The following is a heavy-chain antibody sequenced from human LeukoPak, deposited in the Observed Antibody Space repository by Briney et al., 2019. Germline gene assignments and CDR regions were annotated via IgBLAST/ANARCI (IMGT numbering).Heavy chain of an antibody. CDR2: IYYSGST. Sequence: SETLSLTCTVSGGFISSYCWSWFRQTPGKGLEWIGYIYYSGSTTYNPSLKRRVTMSVDTSKNQFSQMLSSVTAADTAVYYCTRDSSGYDWFYDYWGQGTLVTVSS. V-gene: IGHV4-59*12. J-gene: IGHJ4*02. CDR1: GGFISSYC. CDR3: TRDSSGYDWFYDY. D-gene: IGHD5-12*01.